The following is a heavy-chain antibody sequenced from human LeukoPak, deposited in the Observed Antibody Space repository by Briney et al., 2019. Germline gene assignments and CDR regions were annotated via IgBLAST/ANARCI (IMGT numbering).Heavy chain of an antibody. V-gene: IGHV3-23*01. D-gene: IGHD3-3*01. CDR2: ISGSGGST. J-gene: IGHJ4*02. CDR1: GFTFSSYA. Sequence: GGSLRLSCAASGFTFSSYAKSWVRQAPGKGLEWVSAISGSGGSTYYADSVKGRFTISRDNSKNTLYLQMNSLRAEDTAVYYCARGGVLRFLEWLPFDYWGQGTLVTVSS. CDR3: ARGGVLRFLEWLPFDY.